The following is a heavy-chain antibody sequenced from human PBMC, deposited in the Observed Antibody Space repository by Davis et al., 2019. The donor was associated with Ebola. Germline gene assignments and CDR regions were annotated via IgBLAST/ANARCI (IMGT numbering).Heavy chain of an antibody. J-gene: IGHJ5*02. D-gene: IGHD3-10*01. V-gene: IGHV1-46*01. Sequence: AASVKVSCKVSGYTLTELSMHWVRQAPGQGLEWMGMINPSGGSTSYAQKFQGRVTMTRDTSTSTVYMELSRLRSDDTAVYYCARGDYYYGSGSYPSDPWGQGTLVTVSS. CDR2: INPSGGST. CDR1: GYTLTELS. CDR3: ARGDYYYGSGSYPSDP.